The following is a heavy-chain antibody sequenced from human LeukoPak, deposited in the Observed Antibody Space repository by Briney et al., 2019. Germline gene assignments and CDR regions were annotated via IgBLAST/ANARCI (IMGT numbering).Heavy chain of an antibody. J-gene: IGHJ4*02. CDR2: ISGSGGST. Sequence: GGSLRLSCAASGFTFSSYAMSWVRQAPGKGLEWVSAISGSGGSTYYADSVKGRFTISRDNSKNTLYLQMNSLRAEDTAVYYCARDGANQGWFGKLFVPFCYFDYWGQGTLVTVSS. CDR3: ARDGANQGWFGKLFVPFCYFDY. V-gene: IGHV3-23*01. D-gene: IGHD3-10*01. CDR1: GFTFSSYA.